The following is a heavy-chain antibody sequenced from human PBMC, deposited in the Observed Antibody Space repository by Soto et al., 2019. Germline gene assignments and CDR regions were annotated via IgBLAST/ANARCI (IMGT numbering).Heavy chain of an antibody. J-gene: IGHJ4*02. CDR1: GITFSSYG. V-gene: IGHV3-33*01. CDR2: IWYDGSNK. CDR3: ASTSH. Sequence: QVHLVESGGGVVHPGRSLRLSCAASGITFSSYGMHWVRQAPGKGLEWVAVIWYDGSNKYYADSVKGRFTISRDNSKNMVYLQMNSLRVEDTAVYHCASTSHWGQGTRVTVSS.